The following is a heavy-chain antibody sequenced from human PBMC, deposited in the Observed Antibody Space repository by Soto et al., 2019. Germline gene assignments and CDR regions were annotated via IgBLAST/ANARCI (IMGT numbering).Heavy chain of an antibody. CDR3: ANERGRNRNFAMDV. Sequence: HPGGSLRLSCVVSGLTFSDYGFHWVRQAPGKGLDWVAAISYDGSFVYYADSVRGRFTISRDNSRNTLDLQMNTLRHEDTAVYYCANERGRNRNFAMDVWGQGTSVTVSS. D-gene: IGHD1-1*01. CDR1: GLTFSDYG. CDR2: ISYDGSFV. V-gene: IGHV3-30*18. J-gene: IGHJ6*02.